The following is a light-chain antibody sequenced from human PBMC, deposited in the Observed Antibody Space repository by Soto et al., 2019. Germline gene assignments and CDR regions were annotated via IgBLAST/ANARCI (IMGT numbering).Light chain of an antibody. Sequence: EIVLTQSPGTLSLSPGERATLSCRDSQSVSSSYLAWYQQKPGQAPRLLIYGASSRATGIPDRFSGSGSGTDSTLTISRLEPDDFAVYYCQQYGSSPPWTFGQGTKVEIK. CDR2: GAS. CDR3: QQYGSSPPWT. J-gene: IGKJ1*01. CDR1: QSVSSSY. V-gene: IGKV3-20*01.